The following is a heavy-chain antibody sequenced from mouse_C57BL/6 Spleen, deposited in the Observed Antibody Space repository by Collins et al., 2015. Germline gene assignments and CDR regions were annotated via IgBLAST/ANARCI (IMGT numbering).Heavy chain of an antibody. D-gene: IGHD1-1*01. Sequence: EVQLQQSGTVLARPGASVKMSCKASGYSFTSYWMHWVKQRPGQGLEWIGAIYPGNSDTSYNQKFKGKAKLTAVTSASTAYMELSSLTNEDSAVYYCTRDYYGSSYHWYFDVWGAGTTVTVSS. CDR2: IYPGNSDT. J-gene: IGHJ1*01. V-gene: IGHV1-5*01. CDR3: TRDYYGSSYHWYFDV. CDR1: GYSFTSYW.